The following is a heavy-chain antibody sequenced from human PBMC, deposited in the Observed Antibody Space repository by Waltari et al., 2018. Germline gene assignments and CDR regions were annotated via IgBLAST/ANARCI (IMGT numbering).Heavy chain of an antibody. CDR1: GYTFTGYY. CDR3: ARVGGEYYDSSGTYYFDY. J-gene: IGHJ4*02. V-gene: IGHV1-2*02. CDR2: INPNSGGT. D-gene: IGHD3-22*01. Sequence: QVQLVQSGAEVKKPGASVKVSCKASGYTFTGYYMHWVRQAPGQGLEWMGGINPNSGGTNDAQKFQGRVTMTRDTSISTAYMGLSRLRSDDTAVYYWARVGGEYYDSSGTYYFDYWGQGTLVTVSS.